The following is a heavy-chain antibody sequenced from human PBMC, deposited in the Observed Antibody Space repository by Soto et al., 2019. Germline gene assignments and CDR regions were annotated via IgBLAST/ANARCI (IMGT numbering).Heavy chain of an antibody. J-gene: IGHJ4*02. D-gene: IGHD1-26*01. Sequence: EVQLVESGGGLVQPGGSLRLSCAASGFTFSSYWMSWVRQAPGKGLEWVANIKQDGSEKYYVDSVKGRFTISRDNAKNSLYLQMNSLRAEDTAVYYCARASSGSYYEFDYWGQGTLVTVSS. CDR3: ARASSGSYYEFDY. V-gene: IGHV3-7*03. CDR1: GFTFSSYW. CDR2: IKQDGSEK.